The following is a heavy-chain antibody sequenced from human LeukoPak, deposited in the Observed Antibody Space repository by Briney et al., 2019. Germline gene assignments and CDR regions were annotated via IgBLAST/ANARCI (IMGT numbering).Heavy chain of an antibody. CDR3: ARHSLGFGGFDY. Sequence: SETLSLTCTVSGGSISSYYWSWIRQPPGKGLEWIGYIYYSGSTNYNPSLKSRVTISVDTSKNQFSLKLSSVTAADTAVYYCARHSLGFGGFDYWGQGTLVTVSS. CDR2: IYYSGST. J-gene: IGHJ4*02. CDR1: GGSISSYY. D-gene: IGHD3-3*01. V-gene: IGHV4-59*08.